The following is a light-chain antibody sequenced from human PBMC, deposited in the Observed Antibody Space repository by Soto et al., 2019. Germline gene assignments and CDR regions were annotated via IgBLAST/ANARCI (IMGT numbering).Light chain of an antibody. CDR3: SAYKARSTLV. Sequence: QSALTQPASVSGSAGQSITISCSGTMRDVGAYNLVSWYQQHPGTAPKLIIYEVRNRPSGISSRFSGSRSGKTASLTISGLQSEDEGDYYCSAYKARSTLVFGGGTKVTVL. CDR1: MRDVGAYNL. J-gene: IGLJ3*02. V-gene: IGLV2-14*01. CDR2: EVR.